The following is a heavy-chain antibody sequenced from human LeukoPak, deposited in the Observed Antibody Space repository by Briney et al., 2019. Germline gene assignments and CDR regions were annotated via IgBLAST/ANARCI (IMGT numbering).Heavy chain of an antibody. D-gene: IGHD2-15*01. V-gene: IGHV1-69*13. CDR3: ARDVRPCGSCSNWFDP. CDR2: IIPIFGTA. J-gene: IGHJ5*02. Sequence: ASVKVSCKASGYTFTSYGISWVRQAPGQGLEWMGGIIPIFGTANYAQKFQGRVTITADESTSTAYMELSSLRSEDTAVYYCARDVRPCGSCSNWFDPWGQGTLVTVSS. CDR1: GYTFTSYG.